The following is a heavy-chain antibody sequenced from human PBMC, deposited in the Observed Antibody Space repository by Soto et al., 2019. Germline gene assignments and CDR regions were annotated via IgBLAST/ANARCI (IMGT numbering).Heavy chain of an antibody. D-gene: IGHD2-2*01. Sequence: NPSETLSLTCAVSGYSISSGYYWGWIRQPPGKGLEWIGSIYHSGSTYYNPSLKSRVTISVDTSKNQFSLKLSSVTAADTAVYYCARDKVVVPAARPGAFDIWGQGTMVTVSS. V-gene: IGHV4-38-2*02. CDR1: GYSISSGYY. CDR3: ARDKVVVPAARPGAFDI. J-gene: IGHJ3*02. CDR2: IYHSGST.